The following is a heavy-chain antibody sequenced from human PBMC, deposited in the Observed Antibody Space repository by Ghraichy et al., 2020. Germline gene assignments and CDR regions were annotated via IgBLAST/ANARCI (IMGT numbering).Heavy chain of an antibody. CDR3: ASQGVRIAAYYYYYMDV. D-gene: IGHD6-6*01. CDR2: IYWNDDK. CDR1: GFSLSTSGVG. Sequence: SGPTLVKPTQTLTLTCTFSGFSLSTSGVGVGWIRQPPGKALEWLALIYWNDDKRYSPSLKSRLTITKDTSKNQVVLTMTNMDPVDTATYYCASQGVRIAAYYYYYMDVWGKGTTVTVSS. J-gene: IGHJ6*03. V-gene: IGHV2-5*01.